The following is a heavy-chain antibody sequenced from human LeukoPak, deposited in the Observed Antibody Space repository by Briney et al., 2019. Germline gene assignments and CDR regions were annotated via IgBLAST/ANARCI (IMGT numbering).Heavy chain of an antibody. CDR1: GYTLTELS. CDR2: FDPEDGET. D-gene: IGHD3-22*01. CDR3: ATHFSYYYDSSGYYFRYWYFDL. V-gene: IGHV1-24*01. Sequence: ASVKVSCKVSGYTLTELSMHWVRQAPGTGLEWMGGFDPEDGETIYEQKFQGRVTMTEDAATDTAYMDLSSLRSEDTAVYYCATHFSYYYDSSGYYFRYWYFDLWGRGTLVTVSS. J-gene: IGHJ2*01.